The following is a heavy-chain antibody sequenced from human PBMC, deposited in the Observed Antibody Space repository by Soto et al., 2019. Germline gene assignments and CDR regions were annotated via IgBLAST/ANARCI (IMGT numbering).Heavy chain of an antibody. D-gene: IGHD3-10*01. CDR3: AKTLHYGSGTYLRFYGMDV. CDR1: GFTFSSYG. CDR2: ISYDGSNK. J-gene: IGHJ6*02. Sequence: TGGSLRLSCAASGFTFSSYGMHWVRQAPGKWLEWVSVISYDGSNKYYADSVKGRFTISRDNSKNTLYLQMNSLRAEDTAVYYCAKTLHYGSGTYLRFYGMDVWGQGXTVTVYS. V-gene: IGHV3-30*18.